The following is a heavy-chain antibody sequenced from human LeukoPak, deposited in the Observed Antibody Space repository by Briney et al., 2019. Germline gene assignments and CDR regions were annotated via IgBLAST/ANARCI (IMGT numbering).Heavy chain of an antibody. CDR2: INHSGST. D-gene: IGHD3-3*01. V-gene: IGHV4-34*01. CDR1: GGSFSGYY. J-gene: IGHJ5*02. CDR3: ARGRGITIFGVVIADWFDP. Sequence: PSETLSLTCAVYGGSFSGYYWSWIRQPPGKGLEWIGEINHSGSTNYNPSLKSRVTISVDTSKNQFSLKLSSVTAADTAVYYCARGRGITIFGVVIADWFDPWGRGTLVTVSS.